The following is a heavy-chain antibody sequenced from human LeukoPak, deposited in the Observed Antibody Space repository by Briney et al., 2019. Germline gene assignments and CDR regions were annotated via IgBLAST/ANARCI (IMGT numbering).Heavy chain of an antibody. D-gene: IGHD6-6*01. CDR2: IYYSGST. V-gene: IGHV4-59*01. CDR3: AGGSAARPLNY. CDR1: GGSISSYY. Sequence: SETLSLTCTVSGGSISSYYWSWIRQPPGKGLEWIGYIYYSGSTNYNRSLKSRVTISVDTFKNQFSLKLSSVTAADTAVYYCAGGSAARPLNYWGHGTLVTVSS. J-gene: IGHJ4*01.